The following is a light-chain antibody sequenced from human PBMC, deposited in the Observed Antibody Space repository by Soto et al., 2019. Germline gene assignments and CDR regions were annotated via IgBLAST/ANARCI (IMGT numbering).Light chain of an antibody. J-gene: IGKJ1*01. CDR2: GAS. Sequence: EIVLTQSPGNLSLSPWERATLSCRASQSVSSSDLAWYQQKPGQAPRLLIYGASSRATGIPDRFSGSGSGTDFTLTISRLEPEDFAVYYCQQYGSSPTTFGQGTKVDIK. V-gene: IGKV3-20*01. CDR1: QSVSSSD. CDR3: QQYGSSPTT.